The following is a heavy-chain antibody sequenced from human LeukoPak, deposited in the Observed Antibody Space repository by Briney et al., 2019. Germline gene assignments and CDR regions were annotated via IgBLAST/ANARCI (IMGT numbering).Heavy chain of an antibody. CDR2: ISGSGGST. CDR1: GFTFSNYA. V-gene: IGHV3-23*01. CDR3: AKGPFETTQGY. D-gene: IGHD4-17*01. J-gene: IGHJ4*02. Sequence: PGGSLRLSCAASGFTFSNYAVSWVRQAPGKGLEWVSAISGSGGSTYYADSVKGRFTISRDNSKNTLYLQMNSLRAEDTAVYYCAKGPFETTQGYWGQGTLVTVSS.